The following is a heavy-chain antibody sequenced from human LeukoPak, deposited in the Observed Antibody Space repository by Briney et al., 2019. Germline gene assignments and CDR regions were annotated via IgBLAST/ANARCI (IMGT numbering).Heavy chain of an antibody. J-gene: IGHJ4*02. CDR3: AKGGGVDY. D-gene: IGHD3-16*01. Sequence: GGSLRLSCAASGFTFHFQALNWVRQAPGKGLEWVSGITGSGAKTDYADSVKGRFTISRDNSASMVFLQMNSLRAEDTAVYYCAKGGGVDYWGQGTLVTVSS. V-gene: IGHV3-23*01. CDR2: ITGSGAKT. CDR1: GFTFHFQA.